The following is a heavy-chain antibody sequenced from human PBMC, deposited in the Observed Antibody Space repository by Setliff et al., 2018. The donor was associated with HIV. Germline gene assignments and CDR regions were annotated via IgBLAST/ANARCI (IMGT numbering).Heavy chain of an antibody. CDR2: INHSGIT. CDR3: ATGWLDSSGQKNFGS. V-gene: IGHV4-34*01. CDR1: GGSFSDYY. Sequence: PSETLSLTCVVYGGSFSDYYWSWIRQPPGKGPEWIGEINHSGITNYNSFLKSRVTISIDTSKNQFSLKLNSVTAADTAMYYCATGWLDSSGQKNFGSWGQGTLVTVSS. D-gene: IGHD3-22*01. J-gene: IGHJ5*01.